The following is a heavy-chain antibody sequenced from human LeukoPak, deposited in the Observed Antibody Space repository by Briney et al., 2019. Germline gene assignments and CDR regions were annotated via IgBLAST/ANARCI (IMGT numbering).Heavy chain of an antibody. D-gene: IGHD3-22*01. Sequence: SETLSLTCTVSGDSIYNYYWSWIRQPPGKGLEWIGYIYSSGSTNYNPSLKSRVSISVDTSKNQFSLKLSSVTAADTAVYYCARQVPSGYYDPGTMIDYWGQGTLVTVSS. J-gene: IGHJ4*02. CDR1: GDSIYNYY. CDR2: IYSSGST. V-gene: IGHV4-59*08. CDR3: ARQVPSGYYDPGTMIDY.